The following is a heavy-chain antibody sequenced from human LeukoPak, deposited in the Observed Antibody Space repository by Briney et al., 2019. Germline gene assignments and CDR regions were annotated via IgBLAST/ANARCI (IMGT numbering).Heavy chain of an antibody. CDR1: GFTFSSYG. J-gene: IGHJ5*02. CDR3: ASQRSGYCSSTSCYGDRYNWFDP. CDR2: IRYDGSNK. D-gene: IGHD2-2*01. Sequence: GGSLRLSCAASGFTFSSYGMHWVRQAPGKGLEWVAFIRYDGSNKYYADSVKGRFTISRDNSKNTLYLQMNSLRSEDTAVYYCASQRSGYCSSTSCYGDRYNWFDPWGQGTLVTVSS. V-gene: IGHV3-30*02.